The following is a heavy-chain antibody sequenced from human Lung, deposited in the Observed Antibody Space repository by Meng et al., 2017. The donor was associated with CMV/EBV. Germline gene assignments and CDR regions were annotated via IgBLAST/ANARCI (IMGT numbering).Heavy chain of an antibody. Sequence: GEXXKISCAASGFTFSSYAMSWVRQAPGKGLEWVSAISGSGGSTYYADSVKGRFTISRDNSKNTLYLQMNSLRAEDTAVYYCARQLGLFDYWGQGTLVTSPQ. CDR1: GFTFSSYA. V-gene: IGHV3-23*01. CDR2: ISGSGGST. J-gene: IGHJ4*02. D-gene: IGHD6-6*01. CDR3: ARQLGLFDY.